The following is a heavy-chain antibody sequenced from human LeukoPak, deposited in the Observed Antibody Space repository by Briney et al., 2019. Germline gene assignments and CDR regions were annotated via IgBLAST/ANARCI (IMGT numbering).Heavy chain of an antibody. V-gene: IGHV3-30*18. CDR1: GFTFSSYG. CDR2: ISYDGSNK. CDR3: AKDGRGYYDFWSGYLYYFDY. Sequence: PGGSLRLSCAASGFTFSSYGMHWVRQAPGKGLEWVAVISYDGSNKYYADSVKGRFTISRDNSKNTLYLQMNSLRAEDTAVYYCAKDGRGYYDFWSGYLYYFDYWGQGTLVTVSS. D-gene: IGHD3-3*01. J-gene: IGHJ4*02.